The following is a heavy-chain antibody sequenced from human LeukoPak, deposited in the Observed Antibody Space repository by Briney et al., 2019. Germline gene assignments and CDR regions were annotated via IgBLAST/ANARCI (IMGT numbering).Heavy chain of an antibody. D-gene: IGHD1-7*01. J-gene: IGHJ3*02. V-gene: IGHV1-69*13. CDR1: GGTFSSYA. Sequence: SVQVSCTASGGTFSSYAISWVRQAPGQGLEWMGGIIPIFGTANYAQKFQGRVTITADESTSTAYMELSSLRSEDTAVYYCARDRGGYQGTTGAFDIWGQGTMVTVSS. CDR2: IIPIFGTA. CDR3: ARDRGGYQGTTGAFDI.